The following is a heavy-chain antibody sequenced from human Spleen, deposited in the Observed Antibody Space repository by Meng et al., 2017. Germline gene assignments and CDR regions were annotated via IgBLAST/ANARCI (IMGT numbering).Heavy chain of an antibody. Sequence: QVQLVQSGPEVKKPGASVKVSCKTSGYTFTSYYIHWVRQDPGQGLECMGIINPSTGSTSYAQKFQGRVTMTRDTSTSTVYMELSSLRSEDTAVYYCARSIAAAGTWFDPWGQGTLVTVSS. J-gene: IGHJ5*02. D-gene: IGHD6-13*01. CDR3: ARSIAAAGTWFDP. CDR2: INPSTGST. V-gene: IGHV1-46*01. CDR1: GYTFTSYY.